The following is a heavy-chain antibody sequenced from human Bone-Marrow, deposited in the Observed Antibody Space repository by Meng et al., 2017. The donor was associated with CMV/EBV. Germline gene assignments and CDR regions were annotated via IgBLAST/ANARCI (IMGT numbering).Heavy chain of an antibody. CDR1: GFTFSSYW. CDR3: ARVSVGAAAGHNWFDP. CDR2: IKQDGSEK. D-gene: IGHD6-13*01. V-gene: IGHV3-7*04. J-gene: IGHJ5*02. Sequence: GGSLRLSCAASGFTFSSYWMSWVRQAPGKGLEWVANIKQDGSEKYYVDSVKGRFTISRDNAKNSLYLQMNSLRAEDTAVYYWARVSVGAAAGHNWFDPWGQGTLVTVSS.